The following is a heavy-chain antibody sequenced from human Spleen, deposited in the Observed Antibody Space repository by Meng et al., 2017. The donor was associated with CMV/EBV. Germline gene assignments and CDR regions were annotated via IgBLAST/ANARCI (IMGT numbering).Heavy chain of an antibody. J-gene: IGHJ4*02. CDR3: AKVANFWSGYSDY. D-gene: IGHD3-3*01. Sequence: ETLSLTCAASGFMFSNYAMNWVRQAPGKGLEWVSAISGSGGSTYYADSVKGRFTISRDNSKNTLYLQMNSLRAEDTAVYYCAKVANFWSGYSDYWGQGTLVTVSS. V-gene: IGHV3-23*01. CDR1: GFMFSNYA. CDR2: ISGSGGST.